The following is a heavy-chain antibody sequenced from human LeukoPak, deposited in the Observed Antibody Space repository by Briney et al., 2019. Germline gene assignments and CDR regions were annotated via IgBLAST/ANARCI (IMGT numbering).Heavy chain of an antibody. Sequence: PSETLSLTCTVSGGSISSYYWSWIRQPAGKGLEWVGRIYTSGSTNYNPSLKRRVTISVDKSKNQFSLKLSSVTAADTAVYYCARTSGYDFHWFDHWGQGTLVTVSS. CDR3: ARTSGYDFHWFDH. J-gene: IGHJ5*02. D-gene: IGHD5-12*01. V-gene: IGHV4-4*07. CDR2: IYTSGST. CDR1: GGSISSYY.